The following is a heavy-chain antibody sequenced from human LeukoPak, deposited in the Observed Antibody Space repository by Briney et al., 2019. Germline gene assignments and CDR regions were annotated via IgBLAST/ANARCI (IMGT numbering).Heavy chain of an antibody. CDR1: GDSISSGDYY. CDR3: ARDGSYAADY. D-gene: IGHD1-26*01. V-gene: IGHV4-61*02. Sequence: PSETLSLTCTVSGDSISSGDYYWSWIRQPAGKGLEWIGRISSSGSTNYNPSLKSRVTISVDTSKNQFSLKLSSVIAADTAVYFCARDGSYAADYWGQGTLVTVSS. CDR2: ISSSGST. J-gene: IGHJ4*02.